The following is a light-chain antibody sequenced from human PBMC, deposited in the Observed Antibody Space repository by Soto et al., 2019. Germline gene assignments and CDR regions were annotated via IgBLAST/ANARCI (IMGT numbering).Light chain of an antibody. V-gene: IGLV1-40*01. Sequence: QSVLTQPPSVSGAPGQRVTISCTGSNSNIGAGYDVHWYQQLPGTAPKLLIYANSNRPSGVPDRFSGSKSGTSASLAITGLQAEDEADYYCQSYDRSLRARVFGGGTKVTV. CDR1: NSNIGAGYD. CDR3: QSYDRSLRARV. J-gene: IGLJ3*02. CDR2: ANS.